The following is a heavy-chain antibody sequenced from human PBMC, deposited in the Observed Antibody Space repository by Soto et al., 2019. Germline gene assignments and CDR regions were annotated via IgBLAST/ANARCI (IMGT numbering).Heavy chain of an antibody. CDR3: ARHGYSSSWSLPYYFDY. CDR1: GGSISSYY. CDR2: IYYSGST. Sequence: SETLSLTCTVSGGSISSYYWSWIRQPPGKGLEWIGYIYYSGSTNYNPSLKSRVTISVDTSKNQFSLKLSSVTAADTAVYYCARHGYSSSWSLPYYFDYWGQGTLVTVSS. D-gene: IGHD6-13*01. J-gene: IGHJ4*02. V-gene: IGHV4-59*01.